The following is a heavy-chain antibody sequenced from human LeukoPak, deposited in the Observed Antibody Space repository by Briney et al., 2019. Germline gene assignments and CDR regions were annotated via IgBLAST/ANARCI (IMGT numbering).Heavy chain of an antibody. Sequence: GGSPRLSCAASGFIFSNYAMHWVRQAPGKGLEWVALISSDGSKTYHADSVKGRFTISRDNSKNTLYLQMNSLRAEDTAVYYCAVRIQHWGQGTLVTVSS. J-gene: IGHJ1*01. CDR1: GFIFSNYA. CDR2: ISSDGSKT. V-gene: IGHV3-30*07. CDR3: AVRIQH.